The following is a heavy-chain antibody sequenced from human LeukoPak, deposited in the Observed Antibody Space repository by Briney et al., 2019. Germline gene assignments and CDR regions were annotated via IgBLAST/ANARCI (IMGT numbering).Heavy chain of an antibody. CDR1: GFTFTEYG. V-gene: IGHV3-9*01. Sequence: GGSLRLSCAGSGFTFTEYGMHWVRPAPGKGLEWVSGTSWNGIRIGYADSVKGRFSISRDNARKSLYLHMDRLRPEDTALYYCAKGGATTVRGIIKDWGQGTLVTVSS. CDR3: AKGGATTVRGIIKD. J-gene: IGHJ4*02. D-gene: IGHD3-10*01. CDR2: TSWNGIRI.